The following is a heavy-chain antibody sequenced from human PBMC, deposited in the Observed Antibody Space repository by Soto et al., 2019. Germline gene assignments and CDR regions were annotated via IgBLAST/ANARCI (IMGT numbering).Heavy chain of an antibody. CDR3: AKDLQEGYYYYGMDV. CDR2: ISWNSGSI. J-gene: IGHJ6*02. CDR1: GFTFDDYA. V-gene: IGHV3-9*01. Sequence: EVPLVESGGGLVQPGRSLRLSCAASGFTFDDYAMHWVRQAPGKGLEWVSGISWNSGSIGYADSVKGRFTISRDNAKNSLYLQMNSLRAEDTALYYCAKDLQEGYYYYGMDVWGQGTTVTVSS.